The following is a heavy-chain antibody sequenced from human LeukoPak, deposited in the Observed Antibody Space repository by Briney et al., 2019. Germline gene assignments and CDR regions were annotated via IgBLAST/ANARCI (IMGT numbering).Heavy chain of an antibody. Sequence: PSETLSLTCAVYGGSLSGYYWSWIRQPPGKGLEWIGEINHSGSTNYNPSLKSRVTISVDTSKNQFSLKLSSVTAADTAVYYCASAGGGSTMIAWGQGTLVTVSS. CDR3: ASAGGGSTMIA. J-gene: IGHJ5*02. D-gene: IGHD2-15*01. CDR2: INHSGST. V-gene: IGHV4-34*01. CDR1: GGSLSGYY.